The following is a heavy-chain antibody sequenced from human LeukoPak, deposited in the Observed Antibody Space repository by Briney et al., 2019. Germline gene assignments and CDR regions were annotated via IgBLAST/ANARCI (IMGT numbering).Heavy chain of an antibody. CDR2: IRCDGSNK. D-gene: IGHD3-16*01. J-gene: IGHJ4*02. V-gene: IGHV3-30*02. Sequence: GGSLRLSCAASGFTFSSYGMHWVRQAPGKGLEWVAFIRCDGSNKYYADSVKGRFTISRDNSKNTLYLQMNSLRAEDTAVYYCAKDLGSYFDYWGQGTLVTVSS. CDR1: GFTFSSYG. CDR3: AKDLGSYFDY.